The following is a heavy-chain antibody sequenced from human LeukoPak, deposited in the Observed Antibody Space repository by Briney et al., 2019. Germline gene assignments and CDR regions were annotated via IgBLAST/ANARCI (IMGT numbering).Heavy chain of an antibody. V-gene: IGHV3-11*06. CDR2: ISSSSSYT. J-gene: IGHJ4*01. Sequence: PGGSLRLSCAASGFTLSDYYMSWIGQAPGKGLEWVSYISSSSSYTNYADSVKGRFTISRDNAKNSLYLQMNSLRAEDTAVYYCASSYSSSWNPFDYWGHGPLVTVSS. CDR3: ASSYSSSWNPFDY. D-gene: IGHD6-13*01. CDR1: GFTLSDYY.